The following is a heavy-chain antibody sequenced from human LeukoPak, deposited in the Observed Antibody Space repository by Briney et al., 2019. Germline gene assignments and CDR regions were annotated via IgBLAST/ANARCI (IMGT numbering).Heavy chain of an antibody. CDR1: AFTFSSYG. CDR3: AKAILGYCSGGSCPFDY. Sequence: GGSLRLSCAASAFTFSSYGMSWVRQAPGKGLEWVSAISGSGGSTYYADSVKGRFTISRDNSKNTLYLQMNSLRAEDTAVYYCAKAILGYCSGGSCPFDYWGQGTLVTVSS. V-gene: IGHV3-23*01. D-gene: IGHD2-15*01. J-gene: IGHJ4*02. CDR2: ISGSGGST.